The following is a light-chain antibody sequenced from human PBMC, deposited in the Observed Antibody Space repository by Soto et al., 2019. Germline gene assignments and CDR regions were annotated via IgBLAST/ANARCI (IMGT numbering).Light chain of an antibody. V-gene: IGKV3-15*01. Sequence: SPAALSVASGEKATLSCRASQTVSSNLAWYQQKPGQSPRLLIYGTSTRATGVPARFSGSGSGTEFTLSISSLQSEDFAVYYCHQYNFWPSFGQGTRWIS. CDR1: QTVSSN. CDR3: HQYNFWPS. CDR2: GTS. J-gene: IGKJ1*01.